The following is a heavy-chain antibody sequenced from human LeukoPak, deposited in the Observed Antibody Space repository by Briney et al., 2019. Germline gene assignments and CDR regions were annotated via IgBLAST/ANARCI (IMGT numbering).Heavy chain of an antibody. D-gene: IGHD1-26*01. CDR1: GFTFTSSA. CDR2: IVVGSGNT. Sequence: ASVKVSCKASGFTFTSSAVQWVRQARGQRLEWIGWIVVGSGNTDYAQKFQERVTITRDMSTSTAYMELSSLRSEDTAVYYCAADPPYSGSYPRAWGQGTLVTVSS. CDR3: AADPPYSGSYPRA. J-gene: IGHJ5*02. V-gene: IGHV1-58*01.